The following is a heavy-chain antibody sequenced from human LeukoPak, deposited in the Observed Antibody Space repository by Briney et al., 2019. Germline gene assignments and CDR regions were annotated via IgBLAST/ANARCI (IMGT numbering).Heavy chain of an antibody. D-gene: IGHD3-16*02. CDR1: GYTFTSYD. J-gene: IGHJ3*02. Sequence: ASVKISCKASGYTFTSYDINWVRQATGQGLEWMGWMNPNSGNTGYAQKFQGRVTITRNTSISTAYMELSSLRSEDTAVYYCARGLSYDYVWGSYRHDAFDIWGQGTMVTVSS. CDR3: ARGLSYDYVWGSYRHDAFDI. V-gene: IGHV1-8*03. CDR2: MNPNSGNT.